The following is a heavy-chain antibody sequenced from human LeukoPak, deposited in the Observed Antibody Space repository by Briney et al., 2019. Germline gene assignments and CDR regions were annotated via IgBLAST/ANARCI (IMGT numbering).Heavy chain of an antibody. Sequence: SGTLSLTCAVYGGSFSGYYWSWIRQPPGKGLEWIGEINHSGSTNYNPSLKSRVTISVDTSKNQFSLKLSSVTAADTAVYYCARGKPGITIFGVVISSYYFDYWGQGTLVTVSS. J-gene: IGHJ4*02. D-gene: IGHD3-3*01. CDR1: GGSFSGYY. V-gene: IGHV4-34*01. CDR3: ARGKPGITIFGVVISSYYFDY. CDR2: INHSGST.